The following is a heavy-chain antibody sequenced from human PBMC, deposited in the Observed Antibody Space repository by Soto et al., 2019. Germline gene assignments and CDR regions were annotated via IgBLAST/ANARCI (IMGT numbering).Heavy chain of an antibody. CDR3: ARDLWPLYSSSSGRGY. V-gene: IGHV3-30-3*01. CDR1: GFTFSSYA. D-gene: IGHD6-6*01. CDR2: ISYDGSNK. J-gene: IGHJ4*02. Sequence: QVQLVESGGGVVQPGRSLRLSCAASGFTFSSYAMHWVRQAPGKGLEWVAVISYDGSNKYYADSVKGRFTISRDNSKNTRYLQMNGLRAEDTAVYYCARDLWPLYSSSSGRGYWGQGTLVTVSS.